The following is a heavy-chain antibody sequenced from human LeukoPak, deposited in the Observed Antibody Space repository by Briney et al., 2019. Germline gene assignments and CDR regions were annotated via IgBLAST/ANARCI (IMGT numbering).Heavy chain of an antibody. J-gene: IGHJ6*03. D-gene: IGHD2-8*02. Sequence: GRCLRLSCAASGFTFRNYGMHWVRQATGKGLEWVSFIWSDGNNKFYADSVKGRFTISRDNSKNMLYLQMDSLRPEDTAVFYCAKDPGASVPGFYMDVWGKGTTVTVSS. CDR1: GFTFRNYG. V-gene: IGHV3-30*02. CDR2: IWSDGNNK. CDR3: AKDPGASVPGFYMDV.